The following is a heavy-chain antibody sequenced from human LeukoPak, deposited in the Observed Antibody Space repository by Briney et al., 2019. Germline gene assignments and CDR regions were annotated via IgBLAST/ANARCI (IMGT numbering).Heavy chain of an antibody. CDR1: GYTFTSYG. CDR3: ASSIVVVPAAIRGDYYYYGTDV. Sequence: ASVKVSCKASGYTFTSYGISWVRQAPGQGLEWMGWISAYNGNTNYAQKLQGRVTMTTDTSTSTAYMELRSLRSDDTAVYYCASSIVVVPAAIRGDYYYYGTDVWGQGTTVTVSS. CDR2: ISAYNGNT. V-gene: IGHV1-18*01. J-gene: IGHJ6*02. D-gene: IGHD2-2*02.